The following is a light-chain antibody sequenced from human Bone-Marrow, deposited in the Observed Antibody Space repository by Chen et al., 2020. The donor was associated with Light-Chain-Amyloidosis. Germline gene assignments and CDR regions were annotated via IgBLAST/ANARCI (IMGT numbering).Light chain of an antibody. Sequence: SYVLTQPSSVSVATGQTATIACGGNNIGSTSVHWYQQTPGRAPLLVVYDDSDRPSGIPERLSGSNSGNTATLTISRVEAGDEDDYYCQVWDRSSDRPVFGGGTKLTVL. CDR3: QVWDRSSDRPV. CDR1: NIGSTS. V-gene: IGLV3-21*02. CDR2: DDS. J-gene: IGLJ3*02.